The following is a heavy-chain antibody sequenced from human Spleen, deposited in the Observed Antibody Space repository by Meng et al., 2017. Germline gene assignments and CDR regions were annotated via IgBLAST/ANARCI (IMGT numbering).Heavy chain of an antibody. J-gene: IGHJ4*02. V-gene: IGHV3-11*04. D-gene: IGHD3-3*01. CDR3: ARQPTYYDFWSGYYYFDY. CDR2: ISSSGSTM. CDR1: GFTFSDYY. Sequence: GESLKISCAASGFTFSDYYMSWIRQAPGKGLEWVSYISSSGSTMYYADSVKGRFTISRDNAENSLYLQMNSLRAEDTAVYYCARQPTYYDFWSGYYYFDYWGQGTLVTVSS.